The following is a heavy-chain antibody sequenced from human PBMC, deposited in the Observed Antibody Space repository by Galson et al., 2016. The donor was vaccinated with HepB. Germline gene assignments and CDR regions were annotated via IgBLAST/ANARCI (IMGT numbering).Heavy chain of an antibody. J-gene: IGHJ4*02. V-gene: IGHV3-9*01. Sequence: SLRLSCAASGFSFESYTMHWVRQPPGRGLEWVSGITWNSGRIHYAGSVKGRFTISRDNAKNTLYLQMSSLRTEDTAFYYCTTGCSSGFCSSFDYWGQGTLVTASS. D-gene: IGHD6-6*01. CDR3: TTGCSSGFCSSFDY. CDR1: GFSFESYT. CDR2: ITWNSGRI.